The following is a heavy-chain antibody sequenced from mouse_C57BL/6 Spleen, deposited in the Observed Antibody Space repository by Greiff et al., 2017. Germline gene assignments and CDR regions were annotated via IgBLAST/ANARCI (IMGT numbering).Heavy chain of an antibody. J-gene: IGHJ2*01. D-gene: IGHD1-1*01. V-gene: IGHV1-78*01. CDR2: IYPRDGST. CDR1: GYTFTDHT. CDR3: ARDYCDSYVPFYYFDY. Sequence: QVQLQQSDAELVKPGASVKISCKASGYTFTDHTIHWMKQRPEQGLEWIGDIYPRDGSTKYNEKFKGKATLTADKSSSTAYMQLNSLTSEDSAVYFCARDYCDSYVPFYYFDYWGQGTTLTVSS.